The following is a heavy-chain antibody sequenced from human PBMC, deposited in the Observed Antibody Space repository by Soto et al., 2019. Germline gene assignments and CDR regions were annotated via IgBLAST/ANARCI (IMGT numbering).Heavy chain of an antibody. CDR2: ISYDGGNR. CDR3: AKDRSDYGDSAYYYYYGMDV. D-gene: IGHD4-17*01. CDR1: GFTFSGYG. Sequence: PGGSLRLSCATSGFTFSGYGMHWVRQAPGKGLEWVSVISYDGGNRYYSDSVKGRFTISRYNSKNTRYLQMNGLRCDDTAVYYCAKDRSDYGDSAYYYYYGMDVWGQGTTVSVSS. J-gene: IGHJ6*02. V-gene: IGHV3-30*18.